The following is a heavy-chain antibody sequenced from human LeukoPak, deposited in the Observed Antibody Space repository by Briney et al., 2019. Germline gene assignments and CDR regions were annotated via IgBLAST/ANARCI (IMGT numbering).Heavy chain of an antibody. Sequence: SGGSLRLSCAASGFTFSSYAMSWVRQAPGKGLEWVSAISGSGGSTYYADSVKGRFTISRDNSKNTLYLQMNSLRAEDTAVYYCAKDLMGATTVDFDYWGQGTLVTVSS. D-gene: IGHD1-26*01. J-gene: IGHJ4*02. CDR2: ISGSGGST. V-gene: IGHV3-23*01. CDR3: AKDLMGATTVDFDY. CDR1: GFTFSSYA.